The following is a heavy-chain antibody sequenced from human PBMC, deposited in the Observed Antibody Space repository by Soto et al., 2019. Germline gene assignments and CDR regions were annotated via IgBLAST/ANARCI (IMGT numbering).Heavy chain of an antibody. J-gene: IGHJ4*02. V-gene: IGHV1-3*01. Sequence: ASVKVSCKASGYTFNSHAIHWMRQAPGQRLEWMGWINAGNGNTKYSQKFQGRVTITRDTSASTAYMELSSLRSEDTAVYYCARGVRGIFDYWGQGTPVTVSS. CDR2: INAGNGNT. CDR3: ARGVRGIFDY. D-gene: IGHD1-26*01. CDR1: GYTFNSHA.